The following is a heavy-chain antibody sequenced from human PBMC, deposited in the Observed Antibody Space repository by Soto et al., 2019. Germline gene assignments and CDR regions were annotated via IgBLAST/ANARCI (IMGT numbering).Heavy chain of an antibody. D-gene: IGHD6-19*01. Sequence: GASVKVSCKASGYTFTSYGISWVRQAPGQGLEWMGWMSPHSGNTNYAQKFQGRVTMTRNTSISTAYMELSSLRSEDTAVYYCASGIGGRRIAVAGTRLDYFDYWGQGTLVTVSS. V-gene: IGHV1-8*02. CDR3: ASGIGGRRIAVAGTRLDYFDY. J-gene: IGHJ4*02. CDR2: MSPHSGNT. CDR1: GYTFTSYG.